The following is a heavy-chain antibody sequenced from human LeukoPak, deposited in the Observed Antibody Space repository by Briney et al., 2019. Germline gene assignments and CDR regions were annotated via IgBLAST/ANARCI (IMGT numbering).Heavy chain of an antibody. J-gene: IGHJ4*02. CDR2: IDGPASNI. CDR3: TTYGRNGYRGYF. Sequence: GGSLRLSCAASGFIFSSFSISWVRQAPGKGLEWVSYIDGPASNIYYADSVKGRFTISRDSDKYSVHLQMSSLRAEDTGVYYCTTYGRNGYRGYFWGQGALVTVSS. D-gene: IGHD5-24*01. V-gene: IGHV3-48*03. CDR1: GFIFSSFS.